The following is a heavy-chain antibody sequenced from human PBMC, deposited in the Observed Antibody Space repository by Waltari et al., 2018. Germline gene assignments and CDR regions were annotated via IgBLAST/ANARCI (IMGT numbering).Heavy chain of an antibody. D-gene: IGHD3-3*01. CDR1: GYSFTSYW. J-gene: IGHJ4*02. CDR2: IYPGDSDT. CDR3: ARRQKDYDFWSGYPGFDY. Sequence: EVQLVQSGAEVKKPGESLKISCKGSGYSFTSYWIGWVRQMPGKGLGWMGIIYPGDSDTRYSPSFQGQVTSSADKSISTAYLQWSSLKASDTAMYYCARRQKDYDFWSGYPGFDYWGQGTLVTVSS. V-gene: IGHV5-51*01.